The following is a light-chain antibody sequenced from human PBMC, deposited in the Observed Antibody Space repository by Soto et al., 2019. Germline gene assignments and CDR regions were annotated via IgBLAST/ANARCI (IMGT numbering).Light chain of an antibody. CDR2: DAF. CDR1: QSVSSY. CDR3: QQRSNWPLT. J-gene: IGKJ4*01. Sequence: VLTQSRSTLSLSPKERATLSCSASQSVSSYLAWYQQKPGQAPRLLICDAFNRPTGIPARFSGSGSGTDFTLTISSLESEDFEVYYCQQRSNWPLTFGGGTKVDIK. V-gene: IGKV3-11*01.